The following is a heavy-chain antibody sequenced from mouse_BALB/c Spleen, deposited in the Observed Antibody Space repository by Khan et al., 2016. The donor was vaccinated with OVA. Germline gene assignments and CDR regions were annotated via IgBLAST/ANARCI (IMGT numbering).Heavy chain of an antibody. V-gene: IGHV1-77*01. J-gene: IGHJ3*01. D-gene: IGHD4-1*01. Sequence: QVQLKQSGPELVKPGASVEMSCKASGYTFTDYVMNWVKQRNGQGLEWIGQIYPGSDSTYYNEKFKGKATLTADRYSSTAYMQLSNLTSEDSAVDFCARAGWDVFAYWGQGTLVTVSA. CDR1: GYTFTDYV. CDR2: IYPGSDST. CDR3: ARAGWDVFAY.